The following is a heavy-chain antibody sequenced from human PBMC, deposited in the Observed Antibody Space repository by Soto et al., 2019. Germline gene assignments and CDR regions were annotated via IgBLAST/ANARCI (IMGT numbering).Heavy chain of an antibody. CDR2: MNPNSGNT. V-gene: IGHV1-8*01. Sequence: ASVKVSCKASGYSFTNYDINWVRQATGRGLEWMGWMNPNSGNTGYAQKFQGRVTMTRNTSITTAYMELNSLRAEDTAVYYCAKAFSPQWRVQYYYYYGMDVWGQGTTVTVSS. CDR3: AKAFSPQWRVQYYYYYGMDV. D-gene: IGHD6-19*01. CDR1: GYSFTNYD. J-gene: IGHJ6*02.